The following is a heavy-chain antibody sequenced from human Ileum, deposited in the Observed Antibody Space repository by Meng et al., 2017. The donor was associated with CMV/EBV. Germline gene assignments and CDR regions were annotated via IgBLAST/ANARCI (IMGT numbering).Heavy chain of an antibody. CDR3: ARVHYYDGSGYYYDF. J-gene: IGHJ4*02. D-gene: IGHD3-22*01. CDR2: INPNSGDT. V-gene: IGHV1-2*02. Sequence: ASVKVSCKASGFTFTSFYMHWVRQAPGQGLEWMGWINPNSGDTDYAQKFRGRVTMTRDTSISTAYMELSRLRSDDTAVYYCARVHYYDGSGYYYDFWGQGTLVT. CDR1: GFTFTSFY.